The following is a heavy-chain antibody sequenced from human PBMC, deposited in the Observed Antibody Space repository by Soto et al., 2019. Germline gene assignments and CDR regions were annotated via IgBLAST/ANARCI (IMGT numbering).Heavy chain of an antibody. D-gene: IGHD2-2*01. CDR2: ISGSGGST. J-gene: IGHJ4*02. V-gene: IGHV3-23*01. CDR1: GFTFSSYA. Sequence: EVQLLESGGGLVQPGGSLRLSCAASGFTFSSYAMSWVRQAPGKGLEWVSAISGSGGSTYYTDSVKGRFTISRDNSKNTLYLQMNSLRAEDTAVYYCANADCSSTSCSFRFDYWGQGTLVTVSS. CDR3: ANADCSSTSCSFRFDY.